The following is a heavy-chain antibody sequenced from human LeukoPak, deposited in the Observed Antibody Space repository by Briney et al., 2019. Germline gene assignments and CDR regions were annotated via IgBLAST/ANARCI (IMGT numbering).Heavy chain of an antibody. CDR3: TGVSRSSWYDY. D-gene: IGHD6-13*01. CDR1: EFTFSNAW. J-gene: IGHJ4*02. CDR2: IKSKTDGGTP. Sequence: GGSLRLSCAASEFTFSNAWMSWVRQAPGKGLEWVGRIKSKTDGGTPDYAAPVKGRFTISRDDSKNTLYLQMNSLKTEDTAVYYCTGVSRSSWYDYWGQGTLVTVSS. V-gene: IGHV3-15*01.